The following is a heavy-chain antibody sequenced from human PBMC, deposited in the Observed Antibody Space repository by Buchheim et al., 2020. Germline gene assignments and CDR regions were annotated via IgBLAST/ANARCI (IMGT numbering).Heavy chain of an antibody. D-gene: IGHD6-13*01. CDR3: ARGTKSAPGVFDY. CDR1: GGSISSYY. CDR2: TYYTGST. V-gene: IGHV4-59*01. J-gene: IGHJ4*02. Sequence: QVQLQESGPRLVKPSETLSLTCTVSGGSISSYYWSWIRQPPGKGLEWIGYTYYTGSTNYNPSLKGRVTISVDTSKNQFSLKLRAVTAADTAVYYCARGTKSAPGVFDYWGQGTL.